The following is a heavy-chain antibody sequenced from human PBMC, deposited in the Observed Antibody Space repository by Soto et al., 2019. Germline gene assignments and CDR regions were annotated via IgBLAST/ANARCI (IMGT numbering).Heavy chain of an antibody. Sequence: GGSLRLSCAASGFTFSSYAMSWVRQAPGKGLEWASAISGSGGSTYYADSVKGRFTISRDNSKNTLYLQMNSLRAEDTAVYYCAKDQEKLNWNYYYYGMDVWGQGTTVTVSS. J-gene: IGHJ6*02. D-gene: IGHD1-1*01. CDR2: ISGSGGST. CDR3: AKDQEKLNWNYYYYGMDV. V-gene: IGHV3-23*01. CDR1: GFTFSSYA.